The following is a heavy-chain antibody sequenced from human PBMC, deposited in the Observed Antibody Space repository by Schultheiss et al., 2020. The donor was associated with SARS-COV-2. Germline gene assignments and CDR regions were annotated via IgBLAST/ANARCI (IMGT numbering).Heavy chain of an antibody. CDR2: IYHSGGT. D-gene: IGHD2-8*01. Sequence: SETLSLTCAVYGGSFSGYYWSWIRQPPGKGLEWIGYIYHSGGTRYHPSLKSRVTISLDTSKNQFSLRLISVIAADTAVYYCAREMLLGWFDPWGPGTLVTVSS. CDR3: AREMLLGWFDP. J-gene: IGHJ5*02. V-gene: IGHV4-34*01. CDR1: GGSFSGYY.